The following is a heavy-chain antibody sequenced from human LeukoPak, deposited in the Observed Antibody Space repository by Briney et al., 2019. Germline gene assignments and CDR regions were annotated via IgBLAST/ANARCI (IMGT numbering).Heavy chain of an antibody. CDR3: ARRVGVLEPFDY. CDR1: GFTFTSSA. J-gene: IGHJ4*02. Sequence: SVKVSCKASGFTFTSSAMQWVRQAPGQGLEWMGWINPNSGGTNYAQKFQGRVTMTRDTSISTAYMELSRLRSDDTAVYYCARRVGVLEPFDYWGQGTLVTVSS. D-gene: IGHD1-1*01. V-gene: IGHV1-2*02. CDR2: INPNSGGT.